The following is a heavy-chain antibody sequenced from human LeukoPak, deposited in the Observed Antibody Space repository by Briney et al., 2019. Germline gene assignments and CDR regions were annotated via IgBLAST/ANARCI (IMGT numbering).Heavy chain of an antibody. CDR1: VDATITYY. V-gene: IGHV4-59*01. J-gene: IGHJ6*02. CDR2: ICFRGNS. CDR3: ARAPGGVVRGVLGYYYGLDV. Sequence: SETLSHTRTVSVDATITYYSSWVRPPPGKGLGWIGFICFRGNSNCNPSLKSRVTISVDTSKKQFSLRPNSVTAAGTAVYYCARAPGGVVRGVLGYYYGLDVWGQGTTVTVSS. D-gene: IGHD3-10*01.